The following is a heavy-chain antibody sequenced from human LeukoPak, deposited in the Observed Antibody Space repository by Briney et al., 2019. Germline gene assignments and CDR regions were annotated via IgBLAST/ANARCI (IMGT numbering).Heavy chain of an antibody. CDR1: GFSLSSYG. V-gene: IGHV3-23*01. CDR2: ISGSGGST. Sequence: PGGSLRLSCAVSGFSLSSYGMHWVRQAPGKGLEWVSAISGSGGSTYYADSVKGRFTISRDNAKNTLYLQMNSLRAEDTAVYYCARDRGHYDFWSGYLRPFDYWGQGTLVTVSS. CDR3: ARDRGHYDFWSGYLRPFDY. D-gene: IGHD3-3*01. J-gene: IGHJ4*02.